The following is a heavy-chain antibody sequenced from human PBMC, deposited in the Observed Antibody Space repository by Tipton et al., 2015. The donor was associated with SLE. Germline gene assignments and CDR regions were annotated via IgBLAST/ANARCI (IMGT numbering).Heavy chain of an antibody. CDR2: ISAYTGNT. D-gene: IGHD3-10*01. J-gene: IGHJ3*02. V-gene: IGHV1-18*01. Sequence: QLVQSGPEVKKPGASVKVSCKASAYTFSSYGISWVRQAPGQGLEWMGRISAYTGNTNYAQNLQGRVAVTTDTSTSTAYMELRSLRSDDTAVYYCAREWGPNFYGSLTPYGLDIWGQGTMVTVSS. CDR3: AREWGPNFYGSLTPYGLDI. CDR1: AYTFSSYG.